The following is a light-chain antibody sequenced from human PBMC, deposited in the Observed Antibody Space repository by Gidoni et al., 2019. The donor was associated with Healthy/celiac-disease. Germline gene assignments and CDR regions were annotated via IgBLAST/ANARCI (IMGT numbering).Light chain of an antibody. CDR3: QQYNNWPPWT. Sequence: EIVMTQSPATLSVSPGERATLSCRASQSVSSNLAWYQQKPGQAPRPLIYGASTRATGIPARVSGRGFGTEFTLTISSLQSEDFAVYYCQQYNNWPPWTFGQGTKVEIK. V-gene: IGKV3-15*01. CDR1: QSVSSN. CDR2: GAS. J-gene: IGKJ1*01.